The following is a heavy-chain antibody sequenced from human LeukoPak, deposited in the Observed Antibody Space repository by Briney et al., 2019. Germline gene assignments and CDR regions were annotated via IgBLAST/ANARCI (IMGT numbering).Heavy chain of an antibody. D-gene: IGHD2-2*01. J-gene: IGHJ6*03. V-gene: IGHV4-34*01. CDR1: GGSFSGYY. CDR3: ATNRRYCSSTSCQNYYYYMDV. CDR2: INHSGST. Sequence: TSETLSLTCAVYGGSFSGYYWSWIRQPPGKGLEWIGEINHSGSTNYNPSLKSRVTISVDTSKNQFSLKLSSVTAADTAVYYCATNRRYCSSTSCQNYYYYMDVWGKGTTVTVSS.